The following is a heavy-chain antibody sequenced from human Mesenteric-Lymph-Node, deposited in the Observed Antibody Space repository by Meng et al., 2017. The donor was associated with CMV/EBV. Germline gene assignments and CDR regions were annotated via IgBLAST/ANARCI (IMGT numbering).Heavy chain of an antibody. J-gene: IGHJ6*02. Sequence: GESLKISCAASGFTFSSYWMSWVRQAPGKGLEWVANIKQDGSEKYYVDSVKSRFTISRDNAKNSLYLQMNSLRAEDTAVYYCARVRVRACSATTCYRNHYAMDVWGQGTTVTVSS. CDR1: GFTFSSYW. V-gene: IGHV3-7*01. D-gene: IGHD2-2*02. CDR3: ARVRVRACSATTCYRNHYAMDV. CDR2: IKQDGSEK.